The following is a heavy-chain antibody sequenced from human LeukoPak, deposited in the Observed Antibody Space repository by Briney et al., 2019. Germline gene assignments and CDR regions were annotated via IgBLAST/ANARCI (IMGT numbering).Heavy chain of an antibody. D-gene: IGHD5-18*01. V-gene: IGHV4-34*01. Sequence: SETLSLTCAVYGGSFSGYYWSWIRQPPGKGLEWIGEINHSGSTNYNPSLKSRVTISVDTSKNQFSLKLSSVTAADTAVYYCARGDTAMVPDAFDIWDQGTMVTVSS. CDR3: ARGDTAMVPDAFDI. CDR1: GGSFSGYY. CDR2: INHSGST. J-gene: IGHJ3*02.